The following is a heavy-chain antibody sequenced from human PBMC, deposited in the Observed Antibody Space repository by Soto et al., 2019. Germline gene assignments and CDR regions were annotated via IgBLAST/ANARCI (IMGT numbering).Heavy chain of an antibody. CDR2: INSDGSDT. CDR3: ARDDYIPFDY. J-gene: IGHJ4*02. CDR1: GFTFSSFW. D-gene: IGHD4-4*01. Sequence: TGGSLRLSCAASGFTFSSFWMHWVRQAPGKGLVWVSRINSDGSDTTYADSVKGRFTISRDNAKNTLYLQMNSLRAEDAAVYYCARDDYIPFDYWGQGTLVTVSS. V-gene: IGHV3-74*01.